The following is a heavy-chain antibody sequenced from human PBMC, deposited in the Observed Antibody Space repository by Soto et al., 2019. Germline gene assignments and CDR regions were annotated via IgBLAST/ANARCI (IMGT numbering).Heavy chain of an antibody. CDR1: GFTFRSYE. CDR3: AREAAGDPGARQAPDY. CDR2: ISGTGGST. D-gene: IGHD6-13*01. V-gene: IGHV3-23*01. J-gene: IGHJ4*02. Sequence: GGSLRLSCAASGFTFRSYEMNWVRQAPGKGLEWVSAISGTGGSTYYADSVKGRFTISRDNSKNTLYLQMNSLRAEDTAVYYCAREAAGDPGARQAPDYWGQGTLVTVSS.